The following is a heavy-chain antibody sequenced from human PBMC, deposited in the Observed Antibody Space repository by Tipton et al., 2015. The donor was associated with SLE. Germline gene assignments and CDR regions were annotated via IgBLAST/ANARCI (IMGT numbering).Heavy chain of an antibody. Sequence: TLSLTCSVSGGTISTNYWIWIRQPPGKGLEWIGYISDGGGTNYNPSLKSRVTISLDPAKNEFSLKLTSVTAADTAVYYCARGQVGVGDFDYWGQGTLVTVSS. CDR3: ARGQVGVGDFDY. CDR1: GGTISTNY. CDR2: ISDGGGT. D-gene: IGHD1-26*01. J-gene: IGHJ4*02. V-gene: IGHV4-59*08.